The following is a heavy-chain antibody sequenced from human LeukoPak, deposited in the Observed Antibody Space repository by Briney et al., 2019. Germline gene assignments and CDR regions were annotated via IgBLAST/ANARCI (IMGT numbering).Heavy chain of an antibody. CDR3: SRSGSYSNAVAFDI. V-gene: IGHV1-69*05. D-gene: IGHD1-26*01. Sequence: SVKVSCKASGGTFSSYAISWVRQAPGQGLEWMGRIIPIFGTANYAQKFQGRVTITTDESTSTAYMELSSLRSEDTAVYYCSRSGSYSNAVAFDIWGQGTMVTVSS. J-gene: IGHJ3*02. CDR1: GGTFSSYA. CDR2: IIPIFGTA.